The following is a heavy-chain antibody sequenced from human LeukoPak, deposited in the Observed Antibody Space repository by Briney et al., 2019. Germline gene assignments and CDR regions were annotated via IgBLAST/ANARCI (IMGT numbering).Heavy chain of an antibody. CDR1: GFTFSNYE. CDR3: ARGDHGSYFFDTSGLYYFDY. J-gene: IGHJ4*02. D-gene: IGHD3-22*01. CDR2: ISNSGSAI. Sequence: GGSLRLSCAASGFTFSNYEINWVRQAPRKGLEWVSYISNSGSAIYYADSVKGRFTISRDNAKNSLFLQMNSLRAEDTAVYYCARGDHGSYFFDTSGLYYFDYWGPGTLVTVSS. V-gene: IGHV3-48*03.